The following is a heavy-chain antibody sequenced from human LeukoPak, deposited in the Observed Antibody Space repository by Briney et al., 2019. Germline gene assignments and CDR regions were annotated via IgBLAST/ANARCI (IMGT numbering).Heavy chain of an antibody. CDR2: IYYSGST. J-gene: IGHJ5*02. CDR1: GGSISSSSYY. V-gene: IGHV4-39*07. CDR3: ARDPAGEEPPTNWFDP. D-gene: IGHD6-13*01. Sequence: SETLSLTCTVSGGSISSSSYYWGWIRQPPGKGLEWIGSIYYSGSTYYNPSLKSRVTISVDTSKNQFSLKLSSVTAADTAVYYCARDPAGEEPPTNWFDPWGQGTLVTVSS.